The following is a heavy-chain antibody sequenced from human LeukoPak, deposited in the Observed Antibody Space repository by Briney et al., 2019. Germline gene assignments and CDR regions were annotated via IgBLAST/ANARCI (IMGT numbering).Heavy chain of an antibody. Sequence: PGGSLRLSCAASGFTFSPYEMNWVRQAPGKGLEWVSYISSSGTTIYYADSVKGRFTISRDNAKNSLYLQMNSLRVEDTAVYYCARGPPRRLDYSGQGALVTVSS. CDR1: GFTFSPYE. CDR2: ISSSGTTI. V-gene: IGHV3-48*03. CDR3: ARGPPRRLDY. J-gene: IGHJ4*02.